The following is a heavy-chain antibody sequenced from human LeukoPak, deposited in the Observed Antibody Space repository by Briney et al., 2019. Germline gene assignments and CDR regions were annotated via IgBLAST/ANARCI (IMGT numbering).Heavy chain of an antibody. CDR3: ARGVGSSTTWDY. D-gene: IGHD6-13*01. J-gene: IGHJ4*02. V-gene: IGHV3-48*03. CDR1: GFTFSGSA. Sequence: GGSLRLSCAASGFTFSGSAMHWVRQAPGKGLEWVSHIDRSGATVYYADPVKGRFTISRDSAKNSVYLQMNSLRAEDTAVYYCARGVGSSTTWDYWGQGTLVTVSS. CDR2: IDRSGATV.